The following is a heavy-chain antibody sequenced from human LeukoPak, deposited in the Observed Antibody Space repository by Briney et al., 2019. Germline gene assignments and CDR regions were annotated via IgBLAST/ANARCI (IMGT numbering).Heavy chain of an antibody. CDR3: ARRADYVWGSYRYTGDYFDY. CDR1: GGSISSYY. V-gene: IGHV4-59*08. CDR2: IYYSGST. D-gene: IGHD3-16*02. Sequence: PSETLSLTCTVSGGSISSYYWSWIRQPPGKGLEWIGYIYYSGSTNYNPSLKSRVTISVDTSKNQFSLKLSSVTAADTAVYYCARRADYVWGSYRYTGDYFDYWGQGTLVTVSS. J-gene: IGHJ4*02.